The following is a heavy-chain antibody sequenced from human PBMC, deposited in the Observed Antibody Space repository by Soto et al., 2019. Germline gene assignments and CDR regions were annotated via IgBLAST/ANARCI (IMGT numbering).Heavy chain of an antibody. D-gene: IGHD2-21*02. CDR2: IIPIFGTA. J-gene: IGHJ2*01. V-gene: IGHV1-69*12. Sequence: QVQLVQSGAEVKKPGSSVKVSCKASGGTFSSYAISWVRQAPGQGLEWMGGIIPIFGTANYAQKFQGRVTITADEYSSTAYMELSSLRSEDTAVYYCARGLDCGGDCYSGAGYFDLWGRGTLVTVSS. CDR1: GGTFSSYA. CDR3: ARGLDCGGDCYSGAGYFDL.